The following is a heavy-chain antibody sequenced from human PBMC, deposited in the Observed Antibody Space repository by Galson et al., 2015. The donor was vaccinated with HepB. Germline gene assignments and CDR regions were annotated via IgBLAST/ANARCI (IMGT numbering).Heavy chain of an antibody. J-gene: IGHJ4*02. CDR2: ITSDSSHK. D-gene: IGHD6-19*01. Sequence: SLRLSCAASGFTFSSHSFNWVRQVPGKGLEWLSSITSDSSHKYYADSVKGRFTISRDDAKNSLYLQMDSLRVADTAVYYCARDWIAVAGDWGQGTLVTVSS. CDR3: ARDWIAVAGD. CDR1: GFTFSSHS. V-gene: IGHV3-21*01.